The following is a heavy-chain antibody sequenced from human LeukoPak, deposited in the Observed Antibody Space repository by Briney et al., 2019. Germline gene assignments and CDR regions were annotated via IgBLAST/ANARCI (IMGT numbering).Heavy chain of an antibody. Sequence: PGGSLRLSCAASGFTLSSYAMSWVRQAPGKGLEWVSAISGSGGSTYYADSVKGRFTISRDNSKNTLYLQMNSLRAEDTAVYYCAKDQGISSGYYYFDYWGQGTLVTVSS. CDR2: ISGSGGST. J-gene: IGHJ4*02. CDR3: AKDQGISSGYYYFDY. CDR1: GFTLSSYA. V-gene: IGHV3-23*01. D-gene: IGHD3-22*01.